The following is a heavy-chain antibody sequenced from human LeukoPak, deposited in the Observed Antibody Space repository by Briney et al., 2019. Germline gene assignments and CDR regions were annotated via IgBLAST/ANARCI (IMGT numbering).Heavy chain of an antibody. CDR1: GGTFSSYA. Sequence: SVKVSCKASGGTFSSYAISWVRQAPGQGLEWMGGIIPIFGTANYAQKFQGRVTITTDESTSTAYMELSSLRSEDTAVYYCARKAYYYDSSGYYYFDYWGQGTLVTVSS. CDR3: ARKAYYYDSSGYYYFDY. V-gene: IGHV1-69*05. D-gene: IGHD3-22*01. J-gene: IGHJ4*02. CDR2: IIPIFGTA.